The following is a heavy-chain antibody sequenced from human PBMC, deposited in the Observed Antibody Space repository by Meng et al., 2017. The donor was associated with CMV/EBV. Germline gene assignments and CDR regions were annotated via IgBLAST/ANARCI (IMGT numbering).Heavy chain of an antibody. CDR3: PKDNVILVLPAGNGTFD. Sequence: SLKISCAASGFTFDDYAMHWVRPAPGKGLGWVSGLSWNSGSIGYADSVKGRFTISRVNAKNSLYLQINRLRADDTASYFWPKDNVILVLPAGNGTFD. CDR1: GFTFDDYA. D-gene: IGHD2-2*01. CDR2: LSWNSGSI. V-gene: IGHV3-9*01. J-gene: IGHJ3*02.